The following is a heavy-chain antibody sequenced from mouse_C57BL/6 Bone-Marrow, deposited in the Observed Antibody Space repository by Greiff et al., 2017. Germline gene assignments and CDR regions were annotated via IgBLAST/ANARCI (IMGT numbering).Heavy chain of an antibody. D-gene: IGHD4-1*01. CDR1: GYSITSGYY. V-gene: IGHV3-6*01. CDR2: ISYDGSN. CDR3: ARRLTGTRYFDV. Sequence: EVKLQESGPGLVKPSQSLSLTCSVTGYSITSGYYWNWIRQFPGNKLEWMGYISYDGSNNYNPSLKNRISITRDTSKNQFFLKLNSVTTEDTATYYCARRLTGTRYFDVWGTGTTGTVSS. J-gene: IGHJ1*03.